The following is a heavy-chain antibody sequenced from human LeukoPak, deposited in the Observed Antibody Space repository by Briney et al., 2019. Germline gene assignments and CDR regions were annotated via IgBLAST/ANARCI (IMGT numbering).Heavy chain of an antibody. Sequence: SETLSLTCTVYGGSISSYYWSWIRQPAGKGLEWIGRIYTSGSTNYNPSLKSRVTMSVDTSKNQFSLKLSSVTAADTAVYYCARGGGGYCSSTSCMGFIYDAFDIWGQGTMVTVSS. D-gene: IGHD2-2*01. V-gene: IGHV4-4*07. CDR3: ARGGGGYCSSTSCMGFIYDAFDI. J-gene: IGHJ3*02. CDR1: GGSISSYY. CDR2: IYTSGST.